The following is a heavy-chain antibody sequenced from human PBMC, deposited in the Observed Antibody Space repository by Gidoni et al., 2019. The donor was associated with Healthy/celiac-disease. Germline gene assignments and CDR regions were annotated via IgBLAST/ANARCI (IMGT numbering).Heavy chain of an antibody. V-gene: IGHV4-39*01. J-gene: IGHJ4*02. D-gene: IGHD6-13*01. CDR2: IYYSGST. Sequence: KGLEWIGSIYYSGSTYYNPSLKSRVTISVDTSKNQFSLKLSSVTAADTAVYYCARLFSSQQLAIGGHHFFDYWGQGTLVTVSS. CDR3: ARLFSSQQLAIGGHHFFDY.